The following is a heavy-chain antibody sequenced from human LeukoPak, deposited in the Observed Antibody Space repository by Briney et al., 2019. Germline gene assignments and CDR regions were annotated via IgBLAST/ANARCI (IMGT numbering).Heavy chain of an antibody. CDR1: GFSFSTYS. D-gene: IGHD6-19*01. CDR3: SKDVVPDSGWDLDY. J-gene: IGHJ4*02. CDR2: IYNSGSKT. V-gene: IGHV3-23*05. Sequence: GGSLRLSCTASGFSFSTYSMTWVRQGPGKGLEWVSSIYNSGSKTFYADSVKGRFTISRDNSKNTLYLQMNSLTAKDTAIYYCSKDVVPDSGWDLDYWGQGTLVTVSS.